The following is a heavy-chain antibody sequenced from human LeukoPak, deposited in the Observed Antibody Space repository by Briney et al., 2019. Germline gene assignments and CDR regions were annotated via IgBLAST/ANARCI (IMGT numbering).Heavy chain of an antibody. D-gene: IGHD6-19*01. Sequence: GGSLRLSCAASGFTFSSYSMNWVRQAPGKGLEWVSSISSSSSYIYYADSVKGRFTISRDNAKNSLYLQMNSLIAEDTAVYYCARVLGLWLVDAFDIWGQGTMVTVSS. J-gene: IGHJ3*02. CDR2: ISSSSSYI. CDR3: ARVLGLWLVDAFDI. V-gene: IGHV3-21*01. CDR1: GFTFSSYS.